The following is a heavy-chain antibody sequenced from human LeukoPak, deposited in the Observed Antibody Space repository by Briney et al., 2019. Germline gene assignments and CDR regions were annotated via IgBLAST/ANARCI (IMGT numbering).Heavy chain of an antibody. CDR3: AGSYRSVSISNGMDV. CDR2: TYYSGST. CDR1: GGSISSGAFY. Sequence: PSETLSLTCTVSGGSISSGAFYWSWIRQHPGKGLEWIGYTYYSGSTYYNPSLRSRVTISVDTSKNQFSLKLSSVTAADSAVYYCAGSYRSVSISNGMDVWGQGTTVTVSS. J-gene: IGHJ6*02. V-gene: IGHV4-31*03. D-gene: IGHD6-25*01.